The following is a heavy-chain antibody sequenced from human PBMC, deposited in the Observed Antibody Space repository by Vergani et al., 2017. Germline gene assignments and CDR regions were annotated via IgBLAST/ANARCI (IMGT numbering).Heavy chain of an antibody. CDR3: AITTPRDGRAYYYYGMDV. Sequence: EVQLVESGGGLVQPGGSLRLSCAASGFTFSSYEMNWVRQAPGKGLEWVSYISSSGSTIYYADSVKGRFTISRDNAKNSLYLQMNSLRAEDTAVYYCAITTPRDGRAYYYYGMDVWGQGTTVTVSS. V-gene: IGHV3-48*03. CDR1: GFTFSSYE. CDR2: ISSSGSTI. D-gene: IGHD5-24*01. J-gene: IGHJ6*02.